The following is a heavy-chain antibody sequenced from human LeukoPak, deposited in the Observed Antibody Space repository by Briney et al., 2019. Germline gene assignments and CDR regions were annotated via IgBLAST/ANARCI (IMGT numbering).Heavy chain of an antibody. J-gene: IGHJ6*02. CDR1: GYTFTKYA. Sequence: GASVKVSCKASGYTFTKYAIHWVRQAPGQRLEWMGWINAGNGNTMYSQKFQGRVTINRDTSATTAYMELSSLRSEDTAVYYCATDKATALTFGMDVWGQGTTVTVSS. V-gene: IGHV1-3*01. CDR2: INAGNGNT. D-gene: IGHD2-21*02. CDR3: ATDKATALTFGMDV.